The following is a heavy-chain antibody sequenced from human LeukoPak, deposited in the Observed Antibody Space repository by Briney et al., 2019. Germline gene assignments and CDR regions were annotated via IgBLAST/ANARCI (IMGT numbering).Heavy chain of an antibody. CDR1: GYSFTSYW. CDR3: ARQLGWKRSDGAFDI. CDR2: IYPGDSDT. D-gene: IGHD1-1*01. J-gene: IGHJ3*02. V-gene: IGHV5-51*01. Sequence: GESLKISCKDSGYSFTSYWIGWVRQMPGKGLEWMGIIYPGDSDTRYSPSFQGQVTISADKSISTAYLQWSSLKASDTAMYYCARQLGWKRSDGAFDIWGQGTMVTVSS.